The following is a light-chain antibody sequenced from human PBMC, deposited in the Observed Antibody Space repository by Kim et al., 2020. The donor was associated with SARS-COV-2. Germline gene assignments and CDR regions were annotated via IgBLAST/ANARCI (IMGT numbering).Light chain of an antibody. Sequence: LSLSPGERATLSCRASQSVSSYLAWYQQKPGQAPRLLIYDASNRATGIPARFSGSGSGTDFTLTISSLEPEDFAVYYCQQRSNWYTFGQGTKLEF. CDR3: QQRSNWYT. CDR1: QSVSSY. J-gene: IGKJ2*01. V-gene: IGKV3-11*01. CDR2: DAS.